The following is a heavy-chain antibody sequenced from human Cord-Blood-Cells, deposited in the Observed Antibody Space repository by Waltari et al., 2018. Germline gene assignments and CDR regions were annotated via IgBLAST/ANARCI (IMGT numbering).Heavy chain of an antibody. V-gene: IGHV5-51*01. D-gene: IGHD7-27*01. CDR3: ARHGAMEPPEHLWGSKAFDI. J-gene: IGHJ3*02. CDR1: GYSFTSYW. Sequence: EVQLVPSGAEVKKPGESLKIACKGYGYSFTSYWIGWVRQMPGKALEWMGIIYPGDSDTRYSPSFQGQVTISADKSISTAYLQWSSLKASDTAMYYCARHGAMEPPEHLWGSKAFDIWGQGTMVTVSS. CDR2: IYPGDSDT.